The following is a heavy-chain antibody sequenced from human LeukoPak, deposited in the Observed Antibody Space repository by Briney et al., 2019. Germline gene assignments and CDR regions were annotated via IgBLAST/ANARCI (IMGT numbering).Heavy chain of an antibody. CDR1: GFTFSSYS. V-gene: IGHV3-21*01. D-gene: IGHD3-16*02. CDR3: ARDRGLIKTLDY. J-gene: IGHJ4*02. Sequence: GGPLRLSCAASGFTFSSYSMNWVRQAPGKGLEWVSSISSSSSYIYYADSVKGRFTISRDNAKNSLYLQVNSLRAEDTAVYYCARDRGLIKTLDYWGQGTLVTVSS. CDR2: ISSSSSYI.